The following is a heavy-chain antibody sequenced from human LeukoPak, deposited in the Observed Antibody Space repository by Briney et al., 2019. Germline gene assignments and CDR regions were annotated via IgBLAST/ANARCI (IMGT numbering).Heavy chain of an antibody. V-gene: IGHV4-34*01. D-gene: IGHD5-18*01. Sequence: SETLSLTCAVYGGSFSAYSWNWIRQPPGRGLEWIGEIYHGGSTNYNPSLKSRVTISLDTSKKQFSLKLTPVTAADTAVYYCARSRGYNYDHWGQGTLVTVSS. J-gene: IGHJ4*02. CDR2: IYHGGST. CDR1: GGSFSAYS. CDR3: ARSRGYNYDH.